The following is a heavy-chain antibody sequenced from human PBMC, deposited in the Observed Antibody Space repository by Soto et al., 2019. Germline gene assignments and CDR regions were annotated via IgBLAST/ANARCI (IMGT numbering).Heavy chain of an antibody. D-gene: IGHD2-2*01. J-gene: IGHJ4*02. CDR1: GGSFSGYN. CDR2: INHSGST. V-gene: IGHV4-34*01. CDR3: ARRRYCSSTSCYSYFDY. Sequence: SETLSLTCAVYGGSFSGYNWSCIRQPPGKGLEWIGEINHSGSTNYNPSLKSRVTISVDTSKNQFSLKLSSVTAADTAVYYCARRRYCSSTSCYSYFDYWGQRTLVTVSS.